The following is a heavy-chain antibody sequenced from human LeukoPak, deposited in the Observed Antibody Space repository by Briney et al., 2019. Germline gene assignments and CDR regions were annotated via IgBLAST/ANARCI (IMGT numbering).Heavy chain of an antibody. CDR1: GGSINSYY. V-gene: IGHV4-34*01. D-gene: IGHD6-25*01. Sequence: PSETLSLTCTVSGGSINSYYWSWIRQPPGKGLEWIGEINHSGSTNYNPSLKSRVTISVDTSKNQFSLKLSSVTAADTAVYYCAAEGYSSAGGRYWFDPWGQGTLVTVSS. CDR2: INHSGST. J-gene: IGHJ5*02. CDR3: AAEGYSSAGGRYWFDP.